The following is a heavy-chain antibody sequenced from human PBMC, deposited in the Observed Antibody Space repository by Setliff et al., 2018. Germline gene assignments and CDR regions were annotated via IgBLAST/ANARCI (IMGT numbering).Heavy chain of an antibody. J-gene: IGHJ4*02. CDR3: ARGPPVNFGVVTPGYFEY. CDR2: VYNTWTT. Sequence: SETLSLTCTVSGASISGPYWNWIRLHPGKGLEWIGYVYNTWTTSYNPSLKSRVTISADSSKNKFSLKLSSVTAADTAKYYCARGPPVNFGVVTPGYFEYWGQGNPVTVSS. D-gene: IGHD3-3*01. CDR1: GASISGPY. V-gene: IGHV4-59*11.